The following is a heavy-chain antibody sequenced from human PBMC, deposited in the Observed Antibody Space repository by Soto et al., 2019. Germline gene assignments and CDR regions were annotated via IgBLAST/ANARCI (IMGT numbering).Heavy chain of an antibody. D-gene: IGHD2-8*02. J-gene: IGHJ3*02. Sequence: GGSLRLSCEASGLTFSSYWMYWVRQAPGKGLVWVSRTNSDGSDTSYADSVKGRFTISRDDSKNTLYLQINNLKTEDTGVYYCTTPDLVASGDTWGQGTMVTVSS. CDR1: GLTFSSYW. CDR2: TNSDGSDT. CDR3: TTPDLVASGDT. V-gene: IGHV3-74*01.